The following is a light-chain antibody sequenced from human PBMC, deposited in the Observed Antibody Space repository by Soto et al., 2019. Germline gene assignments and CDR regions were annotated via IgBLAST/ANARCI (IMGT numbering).Light chain of an antibody. CDR1: SSDIGRYNY. CDR3: TSCITANTRCV. Sequence: QSALSQLASVSGSPGQSITISCTGASSDIGRYNYVSWFQQHPGKVPKLVIFEVNYRPSGVSDRFSGSKSGNTASLTITGLQAEDEADYYCTSCITANTRCVFGSGTKVTV. V-gene: IGLV2-14*01. CDR2: EVN. J-gene: IGLJ1*01.